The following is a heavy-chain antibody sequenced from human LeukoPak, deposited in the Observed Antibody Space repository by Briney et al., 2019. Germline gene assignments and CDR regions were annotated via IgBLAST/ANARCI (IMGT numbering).Heavy chain of an antibody. V-gene: IGHV1-18*01. D-gene: IGHD1-26*01. CDR3: ARVADPYSGSYFDY. CDR2: ISAYNGNT. J-gene: IGHJ4*02. CDR1: GYTFTSYG. Sequence: ASVKVSCKASGYTFTSYGISWVRQAPGQGLEWMGWISAYNGNTNYAQKLQGRVTMTTDTSTSPAYMELRSLRSDDTAVYYCARVADPYSGSYFDYWGQGTLVTVSS.